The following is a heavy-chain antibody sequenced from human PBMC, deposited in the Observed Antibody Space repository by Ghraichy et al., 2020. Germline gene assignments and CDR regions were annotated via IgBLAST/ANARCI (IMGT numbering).Heavy chain of an antibody. Sequence: SETLSLTCTVSAGSISSSTYYWAWIRQPPGKGLEWIGSIYYSGGTYYNPSLKSRVTISVDTSKNQFSLKLSSVTAADTAVYYCARHGGALMVYAMAFDYWGQGTLVTVSS. V-gene: IGHV4-39*01. CDR2: IYYSGGT. J-gene: IGHJ4*02. D-gene: IGHD2-8*01. CDR1: AGSISSSTYY. CDR3: ARHGGALMVYAMAFDY.